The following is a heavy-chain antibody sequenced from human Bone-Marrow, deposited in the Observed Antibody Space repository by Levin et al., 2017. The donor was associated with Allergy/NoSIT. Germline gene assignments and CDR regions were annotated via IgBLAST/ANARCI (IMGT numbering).Heavy chain of an antibody. CDR2: ISGSGANT. V-gene: IGHV3-23*01. Sequence: ETLSLTCAASGFTFSSYSLIWVRQAPGKGLEWVSGISGSGANTYSADSVKGRFTISRDSSKNMVYLEMHSLTVEDTAVYYCAKDQDVLPSYFDYWGQGTLVTVSS. CDR3: AKDQDVLPSYFDY. J-gene: IGHJ4*02. CDR1: GFTFSSYS. D-gene: IGHD2-15*01.